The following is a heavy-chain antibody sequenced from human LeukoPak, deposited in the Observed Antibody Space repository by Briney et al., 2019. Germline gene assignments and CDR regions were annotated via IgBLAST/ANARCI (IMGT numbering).Heavy chain of an antibody. Sequence: SETLSLTCTVSGGSASSGSYYWSWIRQSPGKGLEFIGYIYYSGSTNYNPSLKSRFTISIDTSKNQFSLRLQSVGAADTAVYYCARGGSAFDIWGQGTMVTVSS. J-gene: IGHJ3*02. CDR3: ARGGSAFDI. CDR2: IYYSGST. D-gene: IGHD6-25*01. CDR1: GGSASSGSYY. V-gene: IGHV4-61*01.